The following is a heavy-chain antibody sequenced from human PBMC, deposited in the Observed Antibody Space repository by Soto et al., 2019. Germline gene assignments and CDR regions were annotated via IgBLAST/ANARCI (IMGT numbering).Heavy chain of an antibody. Sequence: EVQLLESGGGLVQPGGSLRLSCAASGFTFSSYAMSWVRQAPGKGLEWVSAISGSGGSTYYADSVKGRFTISRDNSKNTLYLQMSSLRAEDTAVYYCAKGGDLSDYYYGMDVWGQGTTVTVSS. V-gene: IGHV3-23*01. D-gene: IGHD3-16*02. CDR3: AKGGDLSDYYYGMDV. J-gene: IGHJ6*02. CDR2: ISGSGGST. CDR1: GFTFSSYA.